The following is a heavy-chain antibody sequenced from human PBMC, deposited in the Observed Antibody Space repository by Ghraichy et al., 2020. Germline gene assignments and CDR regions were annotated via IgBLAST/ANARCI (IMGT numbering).Heavy chain of an antibody. CDR3: AKGLIYDFWSGYYDGVDY. CDR1: GFTFSNYL. CDR2: IRGHGGST. V-gene: IGHV3-23*01. J-gene: IGHJ4*02. D-gene: IGHD3-3*01. Sequence: LSLTCAASGFTFSNYLMSWVRQAPGKGLEWVSAIRGHGGSTYDAASVRGRFTISRDNSKNTLYLQMNSLRAEDTAVYYCAKGLIYDFWSGYYDGVDYLGPGTLVTVTS.